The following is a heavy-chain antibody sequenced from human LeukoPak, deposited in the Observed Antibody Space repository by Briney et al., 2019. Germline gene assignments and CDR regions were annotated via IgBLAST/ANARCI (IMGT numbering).Heavy chain of an antibody. J-gene: IGHJ6*02. CDR3: AREEHSYGKDYYYYYGMDV. V-gene: IGHV3-30-3*01. D-gene: IGHD5-18*01. CDR2: ISYDGSNK. CDR1: GFTFSSYA. Sequence: GGSLRLSCAASGFTFSSYAMHWVRQAPGKGLEWVAVISYDGSNKYYADSVKGRFTISRDNSKNTLYLQMNSLRAEDTAVYYCAREEHSYGKDYYYYYGMDVWGQGTTVTVSS.